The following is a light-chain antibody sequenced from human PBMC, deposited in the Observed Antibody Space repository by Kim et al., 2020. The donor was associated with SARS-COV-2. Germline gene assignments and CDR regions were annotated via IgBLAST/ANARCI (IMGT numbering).Light chain of an antibody. CDR3: QQYSHWPPYT. CDR2: GAS. CDR1: QSVDTN. V-gene: IGKV3-15*01. Sequence: EIVMTQSPATLSVSPGERVTLSCRASQSVDTNLACYQQKPGQAPRLLIYGASTRATDIPARFSGSGSGTEFTLIVSSLQSEDFAVYYCQQYSHWPPYTFGQGTKVDIK. J-gene: IGKJ2*01.